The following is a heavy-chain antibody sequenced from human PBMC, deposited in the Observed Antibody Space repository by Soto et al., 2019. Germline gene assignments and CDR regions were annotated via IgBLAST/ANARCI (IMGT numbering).Heavy chain of an antibody. CDR2: IFYSGTT. Sequence: PSETLSLTCTVSGDSIISADYYWMWIRQTPGKGLEWIGHIFYSGTTYYNPSLKSRLTISVDTSKNHFSLRLTSVTAADTAVYYCARDLWVEPELYYYGMDVWGQGTTVTVSS. D-gene: IGHD1-1*01. CDR1: GDSIISADYY. CDR3: ARDLWVEPELYYYGMDV. J-gene: IGHJ6*02. V-gene: IGHV4-30-4*01.